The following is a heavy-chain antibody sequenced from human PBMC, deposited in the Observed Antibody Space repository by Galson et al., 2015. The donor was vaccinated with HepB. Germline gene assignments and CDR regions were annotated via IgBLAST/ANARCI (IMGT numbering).Heavy chain of an antibody. V-gene: IGHV1-24*01. J-gene: IGHJ4*02. CDR2: FDLEVGDT. D-gene: IGHD3-10*01. Sequence: SVKVSCKVSGYKFGDLSIHWVRQAPGKGLEWMGGFDLEVGDTFYGQSFQGRVTMIGDTSTDTAYMELSSLTYEDTAVYFCGARRFGKLYFDSWGPGTLVTVSS. CDR1: GYKFGDLS. CDR3: GARRFGKLYFDS.